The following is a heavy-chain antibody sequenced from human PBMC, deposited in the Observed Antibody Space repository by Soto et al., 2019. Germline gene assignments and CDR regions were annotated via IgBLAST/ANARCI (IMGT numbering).Heavy chain of an antibody. CDR1: GYTFTSYG. J-gene: IGHJ5*02. Sequence: ASVKFSCKASGYTFTSYGISWVRQAPGQGLEWMGWISAYNGNTNYAQKLQGRVTMTTDTSTSTAYMELRSLRSDDTAVYYCARDPYIARAAAGTSAWFDPWGQGTLVTVSS. V-gene: IGHV1-18*01. CDR3: ARDPYIARAAAGTSAWFDP. CDR2: ISAYNGNT. D-gene: IGHD6-13*01.